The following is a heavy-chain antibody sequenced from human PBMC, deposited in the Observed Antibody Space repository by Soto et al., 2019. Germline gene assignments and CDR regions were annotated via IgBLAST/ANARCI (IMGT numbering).Heavy chain of an antibody. Sequence: QVQLVQSGAEVKKPGASVKVSCKTPGNFCSKYGISWVRQAPGQGLEWMGWINGNTGSTNYAQKFRGRVTMTTDTSTGMVYMELRSLTSEDTAIYYCGRDGDQWDQRYLDYWGQGTLVSV. V-gene: IGHV1-18*01. D-gene: IGHD1-26*01. J-gene: IGHJ4*02. CDR2: INGNTGST. CDR3: GRDGDQWDQRYLDY. CDR1: GNFCSKYG.